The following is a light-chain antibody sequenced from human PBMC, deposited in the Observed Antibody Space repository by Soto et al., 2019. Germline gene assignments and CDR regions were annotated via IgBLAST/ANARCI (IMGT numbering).Light chain of an antibody. CDR1: QGIRDA. V-gene: IGKV1-17*01. Sequence: DIQMTQSPSSLSASVGDRVTITCRASQGIRDALGWYQQKPGKVPKRLIYSESSLQNGVPLRFSGSGSQTVFTLTISSLQPEDFATYFCLQHSDYPFTFGQGTRLEI. J-gene: IGKJ2*01. CDR3: LQHSDYPFT. CDR2: SES.